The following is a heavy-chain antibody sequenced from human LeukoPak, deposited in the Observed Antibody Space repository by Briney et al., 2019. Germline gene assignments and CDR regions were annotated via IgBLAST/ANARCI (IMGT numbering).Heavy chain of an antibody. D-gene: IGHD5-12*01. J-gene: IGHJ4*02. CDR1: GFTFSSYA. CDR2: ISGSGGST. V-gene: IGHV3-23*01. CDR3: AKGYTVAPDYYFDY. Sequence: GGSLRLSCAASGFTFSSYAMSWVRQAPGKGLEWVSAISGSGGSTYYADSVKGRFTVSRDNSKNTLYLQMNSLRAEDTAVYYCAKGYTVAPDYYFDYWGQGTLVTVSS.